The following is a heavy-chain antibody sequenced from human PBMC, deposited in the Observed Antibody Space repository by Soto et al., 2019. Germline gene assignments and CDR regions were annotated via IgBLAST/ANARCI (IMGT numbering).Heavy chain of an antibody. CDR3: ARQYSGTDFEDPRLDY. CDR1: GYSFTSYW. Sequence: GESLKISGEGSGYSFTSYWIAWVRQMPGKGLEWMGIIYPGDSDTRYSPSFQGQVTISADKSITTAYLQWSSLKASDTAMYYCARQYSGTDFEDPRLDYWGQGTLVTVSS. CDR2: IYPGDSDT. V-gene: IGHV5-51*01. J-gene: IGHJ4*02. D-gene: IGHD5-12*01.